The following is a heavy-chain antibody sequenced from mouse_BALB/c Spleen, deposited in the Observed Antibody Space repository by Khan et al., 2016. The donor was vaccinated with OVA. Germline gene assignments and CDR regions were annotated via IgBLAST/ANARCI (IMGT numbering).Heavy chain of an antibody. Sequence: QVQLKQSGPQLKKPGETVKISCKASGYTLTNYGMNWVKQAPGKGLKWMGWINTYTGEPTYADDFKGRFAFSLETSASTAYLQINNLKNEDMATYFCTRPCYGSTNGYFDYWGQGTTLTV. J-gene: IGHJ2*01. V-gene: IGHV9-1*02. CDR3: TRPCYGSTNGYFDY. D-gene: IGHD1-1*01. CDR2: INTYTGEP. CDR1: GYTLTNYG.